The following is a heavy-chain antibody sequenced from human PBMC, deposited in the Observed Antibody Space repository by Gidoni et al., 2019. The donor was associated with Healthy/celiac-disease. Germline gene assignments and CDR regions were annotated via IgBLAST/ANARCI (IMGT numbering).Heavy chain of an antibody. CDR2: SRSKANSYAT. Sequence: EVQLVESGGGLVPPGGSLNLSCAASGFTFSGSAMHWVRQASGKGLEWVGRSRSKANSYATAYAASVKGRFTISRDDSKNTAYLQMNSLKTEDTAVYYCTRPITIFGVVTNYWGQGTLVTVSS. J-gene: IGHJ4*02. CDR1: GFTFSGSA. D-gene: IGHD3-3*01. CDR3: TRPITIFGVVTNY. V-gene: IGHV3-73*02.